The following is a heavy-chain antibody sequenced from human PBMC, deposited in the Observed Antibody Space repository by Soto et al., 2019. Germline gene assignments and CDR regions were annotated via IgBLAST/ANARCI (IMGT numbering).Heavy chain of an antibody. CDR2: TSYDGSNK. Sequence: GGSLRLSCAASGLTFSTYAMHWVRQAPGKGLEWVSTTSYDGSNKYYADSVKGRFTISRDNSKNTLYLQMNTLTAEDTAIYYCARGDGVYVTQYYFDYWGQGTLVTVSS. V-gene: IGHV3-30-3*01. J-gene: IGHJ4*02. CDR1: GLTFSTYA. CDR3: ARGDGVYVTQYYFDY. D-gene: IGHD6-13*01.